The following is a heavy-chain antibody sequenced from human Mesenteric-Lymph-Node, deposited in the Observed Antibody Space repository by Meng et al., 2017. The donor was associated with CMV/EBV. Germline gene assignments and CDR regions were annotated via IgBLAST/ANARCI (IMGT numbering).Heavy chain of an antibody. CDR1: FTVNTTY. CDR3: ARNPPTGGSGTYYKYFDY. D-gene: IGHD3-10*01. V-gene: IGHV3-66*01. CDR2: IYTGGDT. J-gene: IGHJ4*02. Sequence: FTVNTTYLSCVRQAPGQGLEWFSVIYTGGDTYYAASVKGRFTISRDNSKNTLYLQMNSLIAEDTAVYYCARNPPTGGSGTYYKYFDYWGQGTLVTVSS.